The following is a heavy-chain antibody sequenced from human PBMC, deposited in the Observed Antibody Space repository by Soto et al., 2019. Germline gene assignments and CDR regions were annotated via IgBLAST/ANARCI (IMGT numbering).Heavy chain of an antibody. V-gene: IGHV1-2*04. CDR2: INPKSGGT. D-gene: IGHD2-8*01. CDR1: GYSFTDYH. Sequence: ASVKVSCKASGYSFTDYHIHWVRQAPGQGLEWLGRINPKSGGTSTAQKFQGWVTMTTDTSISTASMELTRLTSDGTAIYYCARGDSTDCSNGVCSFFYNHDMDVWGQGTTVTVSS. J-gene: IGHJ6*02. CDR3: ARGDSTDCSNGVCSFFYNHDMDV.